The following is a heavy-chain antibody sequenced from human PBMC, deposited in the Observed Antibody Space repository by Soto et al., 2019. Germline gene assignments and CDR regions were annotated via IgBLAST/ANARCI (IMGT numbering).Heavy chain of an antibody. CDR2: ISYDGSNK. J-gene: IGHJ4*02. Sequence: AQGKGLEWVAVISYDGSNKYYADSVKGRFTISRDNSKNTLYLQMNSLRAEDTAVFYCEFYGSGRDPLAYWAQRTLVTGS. D-gene: IGHD6-19*01. CDR3: EFYGSGRDPLAY. V-gene: IGHV3-30*03.